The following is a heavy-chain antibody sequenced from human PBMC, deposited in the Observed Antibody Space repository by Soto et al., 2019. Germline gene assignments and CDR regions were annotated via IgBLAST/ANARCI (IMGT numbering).Heavy chain of an antibody. Sequence: QVQLVQSGAEVKKPGASVKVSCKASGYTFTSYGISWVRQAPGQGLEWMGWISAYNGNTIYAQKLQGRVTMTTDTSTSTAYMELRSLRSDDTAVYYCARWSSSRGEPNYYYYYGMDVWGQGTTVTVSS. CDR1: GYTFTSYG. J-gene: IGHJ6*02. D-gene: IGHD3-10*01. CDR2: ISAYNGNT. CDR3: ARWSSSRGEPNYYYYYGMDV. V-gene: IGHV1-18*01.